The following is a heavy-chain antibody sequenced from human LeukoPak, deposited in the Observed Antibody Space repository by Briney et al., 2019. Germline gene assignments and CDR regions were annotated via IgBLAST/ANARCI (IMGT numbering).Heavy chain of an antibody. CDR2: IDASGST. V-gene: IGHV4-4*07. CDR1: GGSISSYY. Sequence: SEILSLTCTVSGGSISSYYWSWIRQPAGKGLEWIGRIDASGSTNYNPSLKSRVTMSVDTSKNHFSLKLSSVTAADTAVYHCAKESITMVRGVTYNWFDPWGQGTLVTVSS. CDR3: AKESITMVRGVTYNWFDP. J-gene: IGHJ5*02. D-gene: IGHD3-10*01.